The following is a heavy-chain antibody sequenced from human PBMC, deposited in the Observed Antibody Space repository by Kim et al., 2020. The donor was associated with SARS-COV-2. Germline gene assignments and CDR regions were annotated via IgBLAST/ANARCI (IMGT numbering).Heavy chain of an antibody. CDR2: ISSSSSYI. D-gene: IGHD3-10*01. J-gene: IGHJ5*02. CDR1: GFTFSSYS. CDR3: ARDPGWFGELLST. Sequence: GGSLRLSCAASGFTFSSYSMNWVRQAPGKGLEWVSSISSSSSYIYYADSVKGRFTISRDNAKNSLYLQMNSLRAEDTAVYYCARDPGWFGELLSTWGQGTLVTVSS. V-gene: IGHV3-21*01.